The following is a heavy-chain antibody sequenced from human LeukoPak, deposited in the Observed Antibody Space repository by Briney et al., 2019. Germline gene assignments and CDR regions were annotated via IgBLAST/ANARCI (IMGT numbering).Heavy chain of an antibody. CDR3: ARVEDYDYVWGSYRYPSDAFDI. J-gene: IGHJ3*02. V-gene: IGHV1-2*02. CDR2: VNPNNGVT. D-gene: IGHD3-16*02. Sequence: ASVKVSCKASEDTFTGYYIHWVRQAPGQGLEWMGWVNPNNGVTEYAQEFQGRVTMTRDTSLSTAYMELSRLRSDDTAVYYCARVEDYDYVWGSYRYPSDAFDIWGQGTMVTVSS. CDR1: EDTFTGYY.